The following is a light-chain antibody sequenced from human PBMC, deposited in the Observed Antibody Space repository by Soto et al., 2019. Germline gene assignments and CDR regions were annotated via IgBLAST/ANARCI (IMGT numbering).Light chain of an antibody. CDR1: QSISTF. J-gene: IGKJ4*01. CDR3: QQRDNWPST. V-gene: IGKV3-11*01. Sequence: EIVLTQSPATLSLSPVERATLSCRASQSISTFLAWYQQKPGQAPRLLIYEATNRATGIPARFSGSGSGTDFNLTISSLEPEDFALYYCQQRDNWPSTFGGGTKVDIK. CDR2: EAT.